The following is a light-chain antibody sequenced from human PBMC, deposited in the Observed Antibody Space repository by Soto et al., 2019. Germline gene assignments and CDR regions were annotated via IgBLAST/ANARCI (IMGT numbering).Light chain of an antibody. J-gene: IGKJ1*01. CDR2: GVS. V-gene: IGKV3-15*01. CDR1: QSVTSN. Sequence: EIVMTQSPATLSVSPGERATLSCRASQSVTSNLAWYQQKPGQAPRLLMYGVSTRATGIPSRFSGSGSGTEFTLTISSLQPDDFATYYCQQYSSYPWTFGQGTTVDIK. CDR3: QQYSSYPWT.